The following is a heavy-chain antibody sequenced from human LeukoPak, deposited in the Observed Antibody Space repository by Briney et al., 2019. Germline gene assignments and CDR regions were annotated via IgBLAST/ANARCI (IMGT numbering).Heavy chain of an antibody. D-gene: IGHD2-21*02. Sequence: GGSLRLSCAAYGLTFSRYDMHWVRQAPGKGLEYVSTINSDGDSTYYANSVKGRFTISRDHSKNTLYLQMNSLRAEDTAVYYCTTRVVVTAIPDPPDLDYWGQGTLVTVSS. J-gene: IGHJ4*02. CDR3: TTRVVVTAIPDPPDLDY. V-gene: IGHV3-64*01. CDR1: GLTFSRYD. CDR2: INSDGDST.